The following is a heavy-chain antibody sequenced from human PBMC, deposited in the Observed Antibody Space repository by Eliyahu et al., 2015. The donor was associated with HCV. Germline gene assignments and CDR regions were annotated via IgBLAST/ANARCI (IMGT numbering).Heavy chain of an antibody. CDR2: IYYSGST. Sequence: QVHLQESGPGLVKPSETLSXTXTISGGSITSYYWXWXXQPPGKGLEWIGYIYYSGSTNYNPSLKSRVXISVDTSKNQFSLKLSSVTAADTAVYYCARGNAFDFWGQGTMVTVSS. CDR1: GGSITSYY. V-gene: IGHV4-59*01. J-gene: IGHJ3*01. CDR3: ARGNAFDF.